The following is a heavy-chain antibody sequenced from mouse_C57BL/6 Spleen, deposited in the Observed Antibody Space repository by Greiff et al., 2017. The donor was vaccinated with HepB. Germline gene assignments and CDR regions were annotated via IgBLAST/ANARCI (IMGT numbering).Heavy chain of an antibody. CDR3: ARCYGSSYGYFDV. V-gene: IGHV14-2*01. CDR1: GFNIKDYY. J-gene: IGHJ1*03. D-gene: IGHD1-1*01. Sequence: EVQLQQSGAELVKPGASVKLSCTASGFNIKDYYMHWVKQRTEQGLEWIGRIDPEDGETKYAPKFPGKATITADTSSNTAYLQLSSLTSEDTAVYYCARCYGSSYGYFDVWGTGTTVTVSS. CDR2: IDPEDGET.